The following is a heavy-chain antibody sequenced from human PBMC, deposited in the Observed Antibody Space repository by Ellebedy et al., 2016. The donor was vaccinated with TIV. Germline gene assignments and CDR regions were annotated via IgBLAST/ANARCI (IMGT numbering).Heavy chain of an antibody. Sequence: ASVKVSCKASGYTFTSYGISWVRQAPGQGLEWMGWISAYNGNTNYAQKLQGRVTMTTDTSTSTAYMELRSLRSDDTAVYYCARGRLRYSSSWSDAFDIWGQGTMVTVSS. V-gene: IGHV1-18*04. CDR3: ARGRLRYSSSWSDAFDI. CDR2: ISAYNGNT. CDR1: GYTFTSYG. J-gene: IGHJ3*02. D-gene: IGHD6-13*01.